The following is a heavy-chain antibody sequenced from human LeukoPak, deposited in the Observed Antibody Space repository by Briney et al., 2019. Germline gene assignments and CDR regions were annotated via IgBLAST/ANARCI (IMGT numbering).Heavy chain of an antibody. J-gene: IGHJ3*02. D-gene: IGHD3-22*01. V-gene: IGHV4-38-2*02. CDR3: ARGIMIVVVHDAFDI. Sequence: SETLSLTCTVSGYSISSGYYWGWIRQPPGKGLEWIGSIYHSGSTYYNPSLKGRVTISVDTSKNQFSLKLSSVTAADTAVYYCARGIMIVVVHDAFDIWGQGTMVTVSS. CDR1: GYSISSGYY. CDR2: IYHSGST.